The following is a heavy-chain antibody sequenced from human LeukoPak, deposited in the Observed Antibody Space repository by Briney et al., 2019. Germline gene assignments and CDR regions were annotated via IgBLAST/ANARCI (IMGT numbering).Heavy chain of an antibody. Sequence: GGSLRLSCAASGFTFSSYAMSWVRQAPGKGLEWVSAISASGGSTYYADSVKGRFTISRDNSKNTLYLQVNSLRAEDTAVYYCAKRPGRGIYFDYWGQGTLVTVSS. D-gene: IGHD3-10*01. J-gene: IGHJ4*02. CDR3: AKRPGRGIYFDY. CDR1: GFTFSSYA. CDR2: ISASGGST. V-gene: IGHV3-23*01.